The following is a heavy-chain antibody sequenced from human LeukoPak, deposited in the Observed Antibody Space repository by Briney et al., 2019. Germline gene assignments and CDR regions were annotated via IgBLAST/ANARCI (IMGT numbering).Heavy chain of an antibody. V-gene: IGHV3-7*01. CDR3: GSTNSFSY. Sequence: GESLRLSCAAFGFAFSNYWMNWARQAPGKGLEWVANIKQDGSETNYVDSVKGRFTISRDNAKNSLYLQMNSLRAEDTALYYCGSTNSFSYWGRGTLVTVSS. D-gene: IGHD2-15*01. CDR1: GFAFSNYW. J-gene: IGHJ4*02. CDR2: IKQDGSET.